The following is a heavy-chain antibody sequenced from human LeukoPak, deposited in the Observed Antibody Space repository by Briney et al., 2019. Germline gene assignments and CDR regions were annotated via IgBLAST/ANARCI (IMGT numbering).Heavy chain of an antibody. Sequence: GGSLRLSCAASGFTVSSNYLSWFRQAPGRGLEWVSIIYSGGIRYYADSVKGRFTISRDNSKNTVYLQMNSLRAEDTAVYYCASQLQGGGYYLGAFDIWGQGTMVTVSS. CDR2: IYSGGIR. D-gene: IGHD3-3*01. V-gene: IGHV3-53*01. CDR1: GFTVSSNY. J-gene: IGHJ3*02. CDR3: ASQLQGGGYYLGAFDI.